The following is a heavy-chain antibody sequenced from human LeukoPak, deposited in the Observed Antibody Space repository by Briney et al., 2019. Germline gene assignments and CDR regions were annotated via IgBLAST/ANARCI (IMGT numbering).Heavy chain of an antibody. V-gene: IGHV4-59*08. CDR3: ARSGIRYYYDSSGYYYPFDY. D-gene: IGHD3-22*01. Sequence: SETLSLTCTVSGGSISSYYWSWIRQPPGKGLEWIGYIYYSGSTNYNPSLKSRVTISVDTSKNQFSLKLGSVTAADTAVYYCARSGIRYYYDSSGYYYPFDYGGQGTLVTVSS. CDR1: GGSISSYY. J-gene: IGHJ4*02. CDR2: IYYSGST.